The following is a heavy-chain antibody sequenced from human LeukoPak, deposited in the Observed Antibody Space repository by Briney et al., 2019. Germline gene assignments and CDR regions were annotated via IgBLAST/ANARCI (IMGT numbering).Heavy chain of an antibody. Sequence: GGSLRLSCAASGFTFSSYSMNWVRQAPGKGLEWVSSISSSSSYIYCADSVKGRFTISRDNAKNSLYLQMNSLRAEDTAVYYCARCLGIAAAGDFDYWGQGTLVTVSS. CDR2: ISSSSSYI. V-gene: IGHV3-21*01. J-gene: IGHJ4*02. D-gene: IGHD6-13*01. CDR1: GFTFSSYS. CDR3: ARCLGIAAAGDFDY.